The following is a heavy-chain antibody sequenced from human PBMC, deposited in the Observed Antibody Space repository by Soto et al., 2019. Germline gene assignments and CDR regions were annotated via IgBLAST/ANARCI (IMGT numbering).Heavy chain of an antibody. CDR3: ARDPYSSGWDRTAFDY. Sequence: ASAQVSCKASRYTFTSYYMHWVRQAPGQGLEWMGIINPSGGSTSYAQKFQGRVTMTRDTSTSTVYMELSSLRSEDTAVYYCARDPYSSGWDRTAFDYWGQGTLVTVSS. CDR1: RYTFTSYY. D-gene: IGHD6-19*01. V-gene: IGHV1-46*01. J-gene: IGHJ4*02. CDR2: INPSGGST.